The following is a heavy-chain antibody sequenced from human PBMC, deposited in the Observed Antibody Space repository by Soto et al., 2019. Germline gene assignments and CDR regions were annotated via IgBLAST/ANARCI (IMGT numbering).Heavy chain of an antibody. CDR1: GYTFTSYG. CDR3: GRLKYNSSWYHFGPADNYFDY. CDR2: ISAYKGNK. Sequence: QVQLVQSGAEVKKPGASVKVSCKASGYTFTSYGISWVRQAPGQGLEWMGWISAYKGNKKYARKPRVRVTMTSDTATSTASMVIGSLTSDEMAVYFCGRLKYNSSWYHFGPADNYFDYWCQGTLVTVSS. J-gene: IGHJ4*02. D-gene: IGHD6-13*01. V-gene: IGHV1-18*03.